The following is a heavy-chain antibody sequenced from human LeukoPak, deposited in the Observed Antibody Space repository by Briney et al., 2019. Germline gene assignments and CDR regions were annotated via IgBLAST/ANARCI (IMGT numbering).Heavy chain of an antibody. CDR2: IYSGGST. D-gene: IGHD3-22*01. CDR3: ARDYYDSSGAGSL. CDR1: GFTVSSNY. Sequence: GGSLRLSCAASGFTVSSNYMSWVRQAPGKGLEWVSVIYSGGSTYYADSVKGRFTIPRHNSKNTLYLQMNSLRAEDTAVCYCARDYYDSSGAGSLWGQGTLVTVSS. V-gene: IGHV3-53*04. J-gene: IGHJ4*02.